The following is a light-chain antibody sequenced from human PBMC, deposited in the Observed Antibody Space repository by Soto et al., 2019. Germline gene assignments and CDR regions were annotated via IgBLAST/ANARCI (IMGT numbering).Light chain of an antibody. Sequence: QSALTQPPSASGSPGQSVTISCTGTKSDIGVYDFVSWYQHHPGKAPRLIIYEVVQRPSGVPDRFSGSKSGNTASLTVSGLQAADEADYYCASYTSFNTRVFGTGTKLTVL. J-gene: IGLJ1*01. CDR1: KSDIGVYDF. CDR2: EVV. V-gene: IGLV2-8*01. CDR3: ASYTSFNTRV.